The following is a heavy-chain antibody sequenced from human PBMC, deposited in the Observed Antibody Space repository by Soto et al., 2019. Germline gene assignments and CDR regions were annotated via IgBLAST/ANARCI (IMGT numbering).Heavy chain of an antibody. CDR3: ATDTGDIEVVPATT. D-gene: IGHD2-15*01. J-gene: IGHJ4*02. CDR1: GLNFEKCS. CDR2: ISPSSTYI. V-gene: IGHV3-21*04. Sequence: GSLRLSCAASGLNFEKCSMNWVRQPPGKGPEWLASISPSSTYIRYADSVKGRFTISRDNARNSLSLQMMNLRADDTAIYYCATDTGDIEVVPATTWGQGTLVTVSS.